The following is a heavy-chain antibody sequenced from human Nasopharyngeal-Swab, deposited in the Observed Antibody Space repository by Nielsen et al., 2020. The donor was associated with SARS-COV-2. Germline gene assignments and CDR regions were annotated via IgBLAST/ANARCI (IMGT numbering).Heavy chain of an antibody. CDR2: IYYSGST. Sequence: WIRQPPGKGLEWIGYIYYSGSTNYNPSLRSRVTISVDTSKNQFSLKLSSVTAADTAVYYCARDMGESSGWSDPFDYWGQGTLVTVSS. D-gene: IGHD6-19*01. CDR3: ARDMGESSGWSDPFDY. J-gene: IGHJ4*02. V-gene: IGHV4-59*01.